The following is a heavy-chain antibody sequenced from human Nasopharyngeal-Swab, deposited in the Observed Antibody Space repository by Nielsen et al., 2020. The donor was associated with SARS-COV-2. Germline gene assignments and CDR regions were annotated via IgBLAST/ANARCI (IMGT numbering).Heavy chain of an antibody. CDR3: AKTLSDYGDYVDAFDI. D-gene: IGHD4-17*01. CDR2: ISGSGGST. CDR1: GFTFSSHA. Sequence: GESLKISCAASGFTFSSHAMSWVRQAPGKGLEWVSAISGSGGSTYYADSVKGRFTISRDNSKNTLYLQMSSLRAEDTAVYYCAKTLSDYGDYVDAFDIWGQGTMVTVSS. J-gene: IGHJ3*02. V-gene: IGHV3-23*01.